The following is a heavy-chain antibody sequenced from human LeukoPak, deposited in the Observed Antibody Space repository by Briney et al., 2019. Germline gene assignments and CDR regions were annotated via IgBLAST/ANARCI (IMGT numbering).Heavy chain of an antibody. J-gene: IGHJ4*02. CDR1: GFIFSTYA. D-gene: IGHD1/OR15-1a*01. CDR2: ISGSGGST. Sequence: GGSLRLSCAASGFIFSTYAMTWVRQAPGKGLEWVSGISGSGGSTYYADSVKGRFTISRDNAKNTLYVQMNSLRVEDTAVYYCAKAGGRREQGHNCFDYWGQGILVTVCS. CDR3: AKAGGRREQGHNCFDY. V-gene: IGHV3-23*01.